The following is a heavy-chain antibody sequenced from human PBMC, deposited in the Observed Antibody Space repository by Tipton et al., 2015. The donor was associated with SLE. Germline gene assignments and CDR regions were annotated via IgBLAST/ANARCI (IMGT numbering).Heavy chain of an antibody. D-gene: IGHD3-3*01. J-gene: IGHJ4*02. CDR1: GGSFSDYF. CDR2: VNHSGST. Sequence: TLSLTCAVYGGSFSDYFWTWIRQSPGKGLEWIGDVNHSGSTDYHPSLKSRVTMSVDTSKNRFSLKLTSVTAADTALYYCARCTIFGVVRGSFDSWGQGTLVTVS. V-gene: IGHV4-34*01. CDR3: ARCTIFGVVRGSFDS.